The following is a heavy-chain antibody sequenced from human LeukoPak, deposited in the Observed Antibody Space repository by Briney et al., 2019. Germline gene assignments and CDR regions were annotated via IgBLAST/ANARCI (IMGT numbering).Heavy chain of an antibody. Sequence: PSETLSLTCTVSGGSISSYYWSWIRQPPGKGLEWIGYIYYSGSTNYNPSLKSRVTISVDTSKNQFSLKLSSVTAADTAVYYCARDGSVLLWFGESYYMDVWGKGTTVTISS. D-gene: IGHD3-10*01. CDR2: IYYSGST. CDR1: GGSISSYY. V-gene: IGHV4-59*12. CDR3: ARDGSVLLWFGESYYMDV. J-gene: IGHJ6*03.